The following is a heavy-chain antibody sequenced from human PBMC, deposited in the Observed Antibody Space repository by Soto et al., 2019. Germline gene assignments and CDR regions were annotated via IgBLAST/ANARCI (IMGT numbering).Heavy chain of an antibody. J-gene: IGHJ5*02. D-gene: IGHD3-22*01. Sequence: ASVKVSCKASGYTFTSYAISWVRQAPGQGLEWMGWMNPNSGTTGYAQKFQGRVTITADESTSTAYMELSSLRSEDTAVYYCARVKLPWFSNWFDPWGQGTLVTVS. CDR1: GYTFTSYA. CDR2: MNPNSGTT. V-gene: IGHV1-8*03. CDR3: ARVKLPWFSNWFDP.